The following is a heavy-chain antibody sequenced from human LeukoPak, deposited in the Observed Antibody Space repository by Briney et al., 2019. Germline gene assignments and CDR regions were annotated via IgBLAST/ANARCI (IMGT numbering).Heavy chain of an antibody. CDR1: GYTFTSYV. V-gene: IGHV1-18*01. CDR2: ISAYNGYT. D-gene: IGHD1-14*01. CDR3: ARGYLHYYYMDV. Sequence: SVKVSCKASGYTFTSYVTSWVRQAPGQGLEWMGWISAYNGYTNSAQKLQGRVTMTTDTSTSTAYMELRSLRSDDTAVYYCARGYLHYYYMDVWGKGTTVTISS. J-gene: IGHJ6*03.